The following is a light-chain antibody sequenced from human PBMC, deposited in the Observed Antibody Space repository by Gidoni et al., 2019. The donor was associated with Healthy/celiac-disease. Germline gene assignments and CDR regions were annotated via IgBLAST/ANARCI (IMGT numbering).Light chain of an antibody. CDR3: QRRSNWPPALT. CDR2: DAS. Sequence: EIVFTQSPATLSLSPGERATLSCRASQSVSSYLAWYQQKPGQAPRLLIYDASNRATGIPARFSGSGSGTDFTLTISSLEPEDFAVYYCQRRSNWPPALTFXEXTKVEIK. CDR1: QSVSSY. V-gene: IGKV3-11*01. J-gene: IGKJ4*01.